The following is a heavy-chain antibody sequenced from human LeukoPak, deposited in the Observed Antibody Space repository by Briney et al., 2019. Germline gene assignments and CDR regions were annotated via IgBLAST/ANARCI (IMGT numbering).Heavy chain of an antibody. D-gene: IGHD3-9*01. J-gene: IGHJ4*02. CDR2: INPNDGGT. CDR3: ARGAYDILTGYLQTFDY. V-gene: IGHV1-2*02. Sequence: ASVKVSCKASGYTFIGHYMHWVRQAPGQGLEWMGWINPNDGGTNYAQTFQGRVTMTRDTSISTAYMELSSLRSDDTAVYYCARGAYDILTGYLQTFDYWGQGTLVTVSS. CDR1: GYTFIGHY.